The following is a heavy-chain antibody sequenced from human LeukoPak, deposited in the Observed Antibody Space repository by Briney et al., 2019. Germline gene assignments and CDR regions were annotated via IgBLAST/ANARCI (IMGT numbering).Heavy chain of an antibody. V-gene: IGHV4-34*01. CDR2: INHSGST. D-gene: IGHD1-14*01. Sequence: PSETLSLTCAVYGGSFSGYYWSWIRQPPGKGLEWIGEINHSGSTNYNPSLKSRVTISVDTSKNQFSLKLSSVTAADTAVYYCARERDPEPYDYWGQGTLVTVSS. J-gene: IGHJ4*02. CDR1: GGSFSGYY. CDR3: ARERDPEPYDY.